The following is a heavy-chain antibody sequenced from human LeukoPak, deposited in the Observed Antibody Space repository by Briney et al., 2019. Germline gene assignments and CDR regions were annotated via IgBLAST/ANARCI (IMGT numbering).Heavy chain of an antibody. CDR1: GFTFSSYA. J-gene: IGHJ4*02. CDR2: ISGSGGST. CDR3: AKFIELIAVAAAFDY. V-gene: IGHV3-23*01. D-gene: IGHD6-19*01. Sequence: AGGSRRLSCAASGFTFSSYAMSWVRQAPGKGLEWVSAISGSGGSTYYADSVKDRFTISRDNSKNTLYLQMNSLRAEDTAVYYCAKFIELIAVAAAFDYWGQGTLVTVSS.